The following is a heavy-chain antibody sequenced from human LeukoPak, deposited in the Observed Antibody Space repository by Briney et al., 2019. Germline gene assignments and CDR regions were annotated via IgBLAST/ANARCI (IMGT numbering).Heavy chain of an antibody. V-gene: IGHV3-23*01. D-gene: IGHD6-13*01. CDR2: ISGSGGST. CDR3: AGRPGSSSLTHFDY. Sequence: GGSLRLSCAASGFTFSSYAMSWVRQAPGKGLEWVSAISGSGGSTYYADSVKGRFTISRDNSKNTLYLRMNSLRAEDTAVYYCAGRPGSSSLTHFDYWGQGTLVTVSS. CDR1: GFTFSSYA. J-gene: IGHJ4*02.